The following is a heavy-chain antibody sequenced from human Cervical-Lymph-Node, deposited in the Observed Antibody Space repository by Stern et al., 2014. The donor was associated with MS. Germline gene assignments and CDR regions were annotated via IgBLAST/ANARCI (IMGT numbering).Heavy chain of an antibody. CDR1: GFMFRSFA. D-gene: IGHD3-9*01. Sequence: QVHLVESGGGVVKPGRSLRLSCAASGFMFRSFAMHWVRNSPGTGLEWVAGISYGGSSKYYGDSVKGRFTISRDNSKNTMYLQMNSLRPEDTALYYCAKDASTNYFRFFFDGWGQGALVTVSS. J-gene: IGHJ4*02. CDR2: ISYGGSSK. V-gene: IGHV3-30*18. CDR3: AKDASTNYFRFFFDG.